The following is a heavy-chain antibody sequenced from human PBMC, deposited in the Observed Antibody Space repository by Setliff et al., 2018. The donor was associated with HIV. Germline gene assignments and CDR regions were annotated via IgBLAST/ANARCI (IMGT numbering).Heavy chain of an antibody. CDR1: GFTFSSYT. Sequence: GGSLRLSCAASGFTFSSYTMNWVRQAQGKGLEWVSSISSSSYYIYYADSVKGRFTISRDNAKNSLFLQMNSLIAEDTAVYYCASIELAAMVPVDYWGQGTLVTVSS. V-gene: IGHV3-21*01. CDR2: ISSSSYYI. J-gene: IGHJ4*02. CDR3: ASIELAAMVPVDY. D-gene: IGHD5-18*01.